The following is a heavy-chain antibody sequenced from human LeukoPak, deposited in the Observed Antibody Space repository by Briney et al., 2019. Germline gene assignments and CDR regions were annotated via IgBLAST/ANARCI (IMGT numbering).Heavy chain of an antibody. Sequence: GGSLRLSCAASGFTFSTYAMNWVRQAPGKGLVWVSRINSDGSSTSYADSVKGRFTISRDNAKNTLYLQMNSLRAEDTAVYYCARYCSSTSCQEFFGMDVWGQGTTVTVSS. V-gene: IGHV3-74*01. D-gene: IGHD2-2*01. J-gene: IGHJ6*02. CDR3: ARYCSSTSCQEFFGMDV. CDR2: INSDGSST. CDR1: GFTFSTYA.